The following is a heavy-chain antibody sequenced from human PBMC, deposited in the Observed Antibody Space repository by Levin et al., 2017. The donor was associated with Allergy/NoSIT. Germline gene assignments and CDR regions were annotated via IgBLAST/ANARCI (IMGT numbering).Heavy chain of an antibody. CDR2: INHSGST. V-gene: IGHV4-34*01. D-gene: IGHD3-10*01. Sequence: PSETLSLTCAVYGGSFSGYYWSWIRQPPGKGLEWIGEINHSGSTNYNPSLKSRVTISVDTSKNQFSLKLSSVTAADTAVYYCARSPGSGSYLYGMDVWGQGTTVTVSS. CDR3: ARSPGSGSYLYGMDV. CDR1: GGSFSGYY. J-gene: IGHJ6*02.